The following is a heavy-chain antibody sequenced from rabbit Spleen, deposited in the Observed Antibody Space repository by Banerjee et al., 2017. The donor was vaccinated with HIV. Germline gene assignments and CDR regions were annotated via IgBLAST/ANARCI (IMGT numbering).Heavy chain of an antibody. CDR2: INVITGKA. J-gene: IGHJ6*01. CDR1: GFSFTYIDY. V-gene: IGHV1S45*01. CDR3: ARDTGSSFSSYGMDL. Sequence: QEQLEESGGDLVKPGASLTLTCTASGFSFTYIDYLCWVRQPPGKGPEWIACINVITGKAVYANWAKGRFTCSKTSSTTVTLQMTSLTVADTATYFCARDTGSSFSSYGMDLWGPGTLVTVS. D-gene: IGHD8-1*01.